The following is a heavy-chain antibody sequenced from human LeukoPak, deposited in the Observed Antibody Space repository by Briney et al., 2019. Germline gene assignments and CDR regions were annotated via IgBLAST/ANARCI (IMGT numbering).Heavy chain of an antibody. J-gene: IGHJ4*02. CDR2: INHSGNT. D-gene: IGHD1-26*01. CDR3: ARRGGSYFDDY. V-gene: IGHV4-34*01. CDR1: GGSFSGYY. Sequence: SETLSLTCAVYGGSFSGYYWSWIRQPPGRGLEWIGEINHSGNTSCNPSLKSRVTTSVDTSKNQFSLKLSSVTAADTGVYYCARRGGSYFDDYWGQGTLVTVSS.